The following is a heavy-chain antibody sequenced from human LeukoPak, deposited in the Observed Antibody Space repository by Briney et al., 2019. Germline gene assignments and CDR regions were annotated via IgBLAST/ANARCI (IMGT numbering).Heavy chain of an antibody. V-gene: IGHV3-20*04. CDR1: GFTFDDYG. J-gene: IGHJ4*02. D-gene: IGHD5-24*01. Sequence: GGSLRLSCAASGFTFDDYGMSWVRLAPGKGLEWVSGINWNGGSTGYADSVKGRFTISRDNAKNSLYLQMNSLRAEDTALYYCARVGGQEMATMEFDYWGQGTLVTVSS. CDR3: ARVGGQEMATMEFDY. CDR2: INWNGGST.